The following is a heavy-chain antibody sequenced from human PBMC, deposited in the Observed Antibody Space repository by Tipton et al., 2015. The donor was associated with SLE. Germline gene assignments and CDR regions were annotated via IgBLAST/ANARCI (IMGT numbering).Heavy chain of an antibody. D-gene: IGHD2-15*01. CDR1: GFTFSSSW. V-gene: IGHV3-33*08. Sequence: SLRLSCAASGFTFSSSWMNWVRQAPGKGLEWVAVIWYNGSNKYYADSVKGRFTISRDNAKSSLYLQMNSLRAEDTAVYYCARVLYPGYWGQGTLVTVSS. J-gene: IGHJ4*02. CDR3: ARVLYPGY. CDR2: IWYNGSNK.